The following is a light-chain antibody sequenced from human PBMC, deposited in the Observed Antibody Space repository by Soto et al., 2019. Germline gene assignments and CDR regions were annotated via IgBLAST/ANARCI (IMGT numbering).Light chain of an antibody. CDR2: GAS. CDR1: QDIRKY. J-gene: IGKJ3*01. Sequence: DIQMTQSPSSLSASVGDRVTITCQASQDIRKYLNWYQQKPGRAPKLLIYGASNLETGVPSRFSGSGYGTDFPFTISSLQPEDIATYYCQHYDNLPPFTFCPGTKVAIK. V-gene: IGKV1-33*01. CDR3: QHYDNLPPFT.